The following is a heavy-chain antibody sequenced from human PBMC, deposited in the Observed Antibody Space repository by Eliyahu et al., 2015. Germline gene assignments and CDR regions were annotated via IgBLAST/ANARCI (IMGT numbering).Heavy chain of an antibody. V-gene: IGHV4-59*02. Sequence: QVHLQESGPGLVKPSETLSLTCTVSGXSVSEKYWSWVRQPPGKGLEWIGHIYYGGTQYSPSLKSRVSISLDKSKNQFSLTLTSVTAADTAIYYCARGGSRQYLVDAFWGQGTLVTVSS. CDR2: IYYGGT. J-gene: IGHJ4*02. CDR3: ARGGSRQYLVDAF. D-gene: IGHD6-13*01. CDR1: GXSVSEKY.